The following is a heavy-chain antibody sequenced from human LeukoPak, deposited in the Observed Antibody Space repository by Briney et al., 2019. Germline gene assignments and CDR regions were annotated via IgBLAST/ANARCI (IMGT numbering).Heavy chain of an antibody. D-gene: IGHD1-26*01. CDR3: AKAGIVGAG. CDR1: GFTLSSYS. V-gene: IGHV3-21*04. CDR2: ISRSSAYI. J-gene: IGHJ4*02. Sequence: AGGSLRLSCAASGFTLSSYSMNWVRQAPGKGLEWVSSISRSSAYIYYADSVKGRFTISRDNAKNSLYLQMNSLRAEDTALYYCAKAGIVGAGWGQGTLVTVSS.